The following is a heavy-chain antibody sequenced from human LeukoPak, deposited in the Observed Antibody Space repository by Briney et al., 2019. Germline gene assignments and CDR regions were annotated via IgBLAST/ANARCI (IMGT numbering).Heavy chain of an antibody. J-gene: IGHJ5*02. CDR3: ARGSIVVVPEGHWFDP. CDR1: GGSISSGGYY. CDR2: IYYSGST. Sequence: SETLPLTCAVSGGSISSGGYYWSWLRQHPGKGLEWIGYIYYSGSTYYNPSLKSRVTISVDTSKNQFSLKLSSVTAADTAVYYCARGSIVVVPEGHWFDPWGQGTLVTVSS. V-gene: IGHV4-31*11. D-gene: IGHD2-21*01.